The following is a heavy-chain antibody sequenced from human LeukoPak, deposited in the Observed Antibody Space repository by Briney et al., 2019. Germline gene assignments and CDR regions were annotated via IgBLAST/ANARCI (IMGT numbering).Heavy chain of an antibody. CDR1: GGSFSGYY. Sequence: PSETLSLTCAVYGGSFSGYYWSWIRQPPGKGLEWIGEINHSGSTNYNPSLKSRVTISVDTSKNQSSLKLSSVTAADTAVYYCARGYQLRYYYYYMDVWGKGTTVTVSS. J-gene: IGHJ6*03. CDR2: INHSGST. CDR3: ARGYQLRYYYYYMDV. D-gene: IGHD2-2*01. V-gene: IGHV4-34*01.